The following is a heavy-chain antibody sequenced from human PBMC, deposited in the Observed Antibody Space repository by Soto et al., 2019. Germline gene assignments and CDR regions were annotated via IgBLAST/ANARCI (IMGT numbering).Heavy chain of an antibody. J-gene: IGHJ3*02. V-gene: IGHV4-31*11. D-gene: IGHD5-12*01. CDR3: ARDGGYSGYDSGTYHI. CDR1: GGYISSGGYY. CDR2: IYYSGST. Sequence: SETLSLTCAVSGGYISSGGYYWSWIRQHPGKGLEWIGYIYYSGSTYYNPSLKSRVTISVDTSKNQFSLKLSSVTAADTAVYYCARDGGYSGYDSGTYHIWGQGTMVTVSS.